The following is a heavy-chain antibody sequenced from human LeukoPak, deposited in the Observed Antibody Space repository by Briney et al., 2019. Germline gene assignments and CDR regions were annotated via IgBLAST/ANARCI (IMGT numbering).Heavy chain of an antibody. CDR3: ARGEFGYYYDSSAYTAFDH. D-gene: IGHD3-22*01. CDR1: GGPFTGYY. J-gene: IGHJ4*02. V-gene: IGHV4-34*01. CDR2: INHSGST. Sequence: SETLSLTCAVYGGPFTGYYWSWIRQPPGRGLERIGEINHSGSTNYNPSFKSRVTISVDTSKNQFSLKLRSVTAADTAVYYCARGEFGYYYDSSAYTAFDHWRRGTLVSVSS.